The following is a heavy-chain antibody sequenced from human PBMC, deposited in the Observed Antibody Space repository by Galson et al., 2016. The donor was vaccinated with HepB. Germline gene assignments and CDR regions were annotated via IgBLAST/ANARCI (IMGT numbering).Heavy chain of an antibody. Sequence: SGKVSRKASGYTFTSYGISWVRQAPGQGLEWMGWSSAYNGNKKYAQKFQGRVIMTTDTSTSTEYMELRSLRPDDTAVYYCARDRRGALCGMDVWGQGTTVTVPS. J-gene: IGHJ6*02. CDR3: ARDRRGALCGMDV. V-gene: IGHV1-18*01. D-gene: IGHD2-21*01. CDR1: GYTFTSYG. CDR2: SSAYNGNK.